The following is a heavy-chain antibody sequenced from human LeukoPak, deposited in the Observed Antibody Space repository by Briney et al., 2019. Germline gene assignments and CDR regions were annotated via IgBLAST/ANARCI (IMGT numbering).Heavy chain of an antibody. V-gene: IGHV3-13*04. Sequence: GGSLRLSCAASGFTFSSYDMHWVRQATGKGLEWVSAIGTAGDTYYPGSVKGRFTISRENAKNSLYLQMNSLRAGDTAVYYCARGSMDFDWSSLNYYFDYWGQGTLVTVSP. D-gene: IGHD3-9*01. CDR3: ARGSMDFDWSSLNYYFDY. J-gene: IGHJ4*02. CDR2: IGTAGDT. CDR1: GFTFSSYD.